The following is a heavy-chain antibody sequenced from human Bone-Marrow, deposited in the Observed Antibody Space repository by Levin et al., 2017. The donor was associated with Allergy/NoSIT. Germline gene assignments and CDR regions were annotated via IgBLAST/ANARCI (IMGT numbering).Heavy chain of an antibody. D-gene: IGHD6-19*01. V-gene: IGHV4-59*01. CDR2: IYSTASS. CDR3: ARAGDWESSVWYGTKDYAMEF. J-gene: IGHJ6*02. Sequence: SETLSLTCNVSGVSINNYFWSWIRHPPGKGLEWIGYIYSTASSSYNPSLKNRVTMSIETSKNQVSLKLRSVTAADTAVYYCARAGDWESSVWYGTKDYAMEFWGQGTTVTVSS. CDR1: GVSINNYF.